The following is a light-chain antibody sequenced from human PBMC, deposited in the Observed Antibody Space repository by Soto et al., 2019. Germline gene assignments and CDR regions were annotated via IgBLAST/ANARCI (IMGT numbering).Light chain of an antibody. CDR2: DVS. CDR3: SSYTSSRTYI. CDR1: SSDVGGYNY. V-gene: IGLV2-14*03. Sequence: QSALAQPASVSGSPGQSITISCTGTSSDVGGYNYVSWYQQHPGKAPKLIFYDVSNRPSGVSNRFSGSKSGNTASLTISGLQAEDEADYYCSSYTSSRTYIFGTGTK. J-gene: IGLJ1*01.